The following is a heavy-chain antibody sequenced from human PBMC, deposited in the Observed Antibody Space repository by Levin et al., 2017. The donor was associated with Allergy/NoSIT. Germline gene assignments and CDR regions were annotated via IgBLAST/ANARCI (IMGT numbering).Heavy chain of an antibody. Sequence: SETLSLTCTVSGGSISSYYWSWIRQPAGKGLEWIGRIYTSGSTNYNPSLKSRVTMSVDTSKNQFSLKLSSVTAADTAVYYCARDQVAVAGTEWYFDLWGRGTLVTVSS. CDR1: GGSISSYY. V-gene: IGHV4-4*07. D-gene: IGHD6-19*01. J-gene: IGHJ2*01. CDR3: ARDQVAVAGTEWYFDL. CDR2: IYTSGST.